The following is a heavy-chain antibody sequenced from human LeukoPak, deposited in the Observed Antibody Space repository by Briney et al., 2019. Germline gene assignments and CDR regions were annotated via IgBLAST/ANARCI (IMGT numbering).Heavy chain of an antibody. Sequence: PGGSLRLSCAASGFAFSSYAMNWVRQAPGKGLEWVSAINGNGGSTYYADSVKGRFTISRDNSKNTLYLQMNSLRAEDTAVYYCARGWEGYFDYWGQGTLVTVSS. D-gene: IGHD6-19*01. CDR3: ARGWEGYFDY. CDR1: GFAFSSYA. J-gene: IGHJ4*02. CDR2: INGNGGST. V-gene: IGHV3-23*01.